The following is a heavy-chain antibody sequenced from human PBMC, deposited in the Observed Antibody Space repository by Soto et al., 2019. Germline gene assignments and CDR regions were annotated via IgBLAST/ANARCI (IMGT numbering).Heavy chain of an antibody. CDR3: AKSPNHGYATPAYYRMAV. V-gene: IGHV1-69*02. CDR2: IIPVLDVE. J-gene: IGHJ6*04. D-gene: IGHD1-1*01. CDR1: GGSFTSFI. Sequence: QVQLVQSGAEVKKPGSSVKVSCKASGGSFTSFIVTWVRQAPGQGLEWIGRIIPVLDVEYYAQKGQGRLRITADKSTNTACMEVRRLRSEETAVYYCAKSPNHGYATPAYYRMAVWGIGTTVTVSS.